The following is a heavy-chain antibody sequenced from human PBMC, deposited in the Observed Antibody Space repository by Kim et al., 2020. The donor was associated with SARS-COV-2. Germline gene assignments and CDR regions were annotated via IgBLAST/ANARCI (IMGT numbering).Heavy chain of an antibody. J-gene: IGHJ4*02. V-gene: IGHV3-53*01. CDR3: ASFGPGFAIRG. D-gene: IGHD3-10*01. CDR2: TYADGTT. Sequence: GGSLRLSCAASGLTVSSNFMSWVRQAPGKGLDWVSTTYADGTTDYADSVRGRFSISRDNSKNTLYLQMNSLRADDTAVYYCASFGPGFAIRGWGQGSLGT. CDR1: GLTVSSNF.